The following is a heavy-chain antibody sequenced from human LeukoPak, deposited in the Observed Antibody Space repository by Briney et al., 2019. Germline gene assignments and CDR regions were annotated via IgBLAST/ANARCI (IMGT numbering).Heavy chain of an antibody. CDR2: ISSSSSTI. D-gene: IGHD3-3*01. CDR3: AREEIFDYFDY. V-gene: IGHV3-48*01. CDR1: GFTFSSYS. Sequence: GGSLRLSCAASGFTFSSYSMNWVCQAPGKGLEWVSYISSSSSTIYYADSVKGRFTISRDNAKNSLYLQMNSLRAEDTAVYYCAREEIFDYFDYWGQGTLVTVSS. J-gene: IGHJ4*02.